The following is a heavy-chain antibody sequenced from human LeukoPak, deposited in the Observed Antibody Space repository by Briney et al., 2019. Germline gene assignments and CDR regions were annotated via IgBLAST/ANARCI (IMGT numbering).Heavy chain of an antibody. CDR3: ATRDGTTGWFDP. CDR2: ISGSGGST. D-gene: IGHD4-11*01. V-gene: IGHV3-23*01. Sequence: PGGSLRLSCAASGFTFSSYALSWVRQAPGKGLEWVSAISGSGGSTYYADSVKGRFTISRDNSKNTLYLQMNSLRAEDTAVYYCATRDGTTGWFDPWGQGTLVTVSS. CDR1: GFTFSSYA. J-gene: IGHJ5*02.